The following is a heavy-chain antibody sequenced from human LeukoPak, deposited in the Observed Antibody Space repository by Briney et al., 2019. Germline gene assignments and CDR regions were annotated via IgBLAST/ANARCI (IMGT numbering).Heavy chain of an antibody. J-gene: IGHJ5*02. D-gene: IGHD3-22*01. CDR1: GGSISSGGYY. Sequence: SQTLSLTCTVSGGSISSGGYYWRWLRPHPGTGLEWIGYIYYSGSTYYNPSLKSRVTISVDTDKKQFSLKLISVTAAETAVYYWARDGPYNYDSSGYYLATADWFDPWGQGTLVTVSS. CDR3: ARDGPYNYDSSGYYLATADWFDP. CDR2: IYYSGST. V-gene: IGHV4-31*03.